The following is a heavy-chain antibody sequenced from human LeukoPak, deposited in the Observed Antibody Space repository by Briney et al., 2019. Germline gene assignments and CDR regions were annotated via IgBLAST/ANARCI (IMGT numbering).Heavy chain of an antibody. D-gene: IGHD2-2*01. Sequence: GGSLRLSCAASGFTFSRYTMNWVRQAPGKGLEWVSHISTSGSAMYYADSVKGRFTISRDNSKNTLYLQMNSLRAEDTAVYYCANQPLPCDYWGQGTLVTVSS. CDR2: ISTSGSAM. V-gene: IGHV3-23*05. CDR1: GFTFSRYT. CDR3: ANQPLPCDY. J-gene: IGHJ4*02.